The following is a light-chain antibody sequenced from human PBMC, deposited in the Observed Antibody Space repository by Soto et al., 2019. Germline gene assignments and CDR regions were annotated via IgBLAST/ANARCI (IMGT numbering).Light chain of an antibody. Sequence: GFTQSPCTLSLSPAERATLSCSASQSVTGSYFACYQQKPVQAPRLLIYAASTCATAIPDTFRGCASVGDFTITMLRPEHEDFAVYSCQKYGSSPPMFGKGTKV. J-gene: IGKJ1*01. V-gene: IGKV3-20*01. CDR3: QKYGSSPPM. CDR1: QSVTGSY. CDR2: AAS.